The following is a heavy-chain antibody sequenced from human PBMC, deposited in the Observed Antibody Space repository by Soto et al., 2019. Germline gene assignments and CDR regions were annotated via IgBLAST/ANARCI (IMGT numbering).Heavy chain of an antibody. CDR3: ARGLRVDYYYGMDV. V-gene: IGHV1-69*06. D-gene: IGHD2-8*02. Sequence: SVNVSCKDSCYTFTRYGISWVRRALGQGLEWMGGIIPIFGTANYAQKFQGRVTITADKSTSTAYMELSSLRSEDTAVYYCARGLRVDYYYGMDVWGQGTTVTVSS. J-gene: IGHJ6*02. CDR2: IIPIFGTA. CDR1: CYTFTRYG.